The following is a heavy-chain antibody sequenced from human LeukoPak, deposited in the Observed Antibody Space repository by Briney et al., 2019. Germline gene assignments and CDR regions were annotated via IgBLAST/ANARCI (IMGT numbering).Heavy chain of an antibody. D-gene: IGHD1-26*01. Sequence: GGSLRLSCPASVLAYSEDWMHGLRQPPGKGLVWVSRIYSDGGTTTYADSVKGRFTISRDNAKNTLYLQMNSVRAEDTAVYYCTSDWFSGGYHHFDYWGQGTRVTVAS. V-gene: IGHV3-74*01. CDR2: IYSDGGTT. CDR3: TSDWFSGGYHHFDY. J-gene: IGHJ4*02. CDR1: VLAYSEDW.